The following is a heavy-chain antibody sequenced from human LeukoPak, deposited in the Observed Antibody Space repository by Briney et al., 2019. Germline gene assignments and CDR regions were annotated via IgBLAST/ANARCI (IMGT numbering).Heavy chain of an antibody. D-gene: IGHD6-19*01. CDR3: AHRHSAVGGFDY. V-gene: IGHV2-5*08. CDR2: ICWDDDK. Sequence: SLSLTCGVSGGSVINTNWWTWVRQPPGKGLEWLALICWDDDKRYSPSLQSRLTITKDTSKNRVVLSMTNMDPVDTATYYCAHRHSAVGGFDYWGQGTLVTVSS. J-gene: IGHJ4*02. CDR1: GGSVINTNW.